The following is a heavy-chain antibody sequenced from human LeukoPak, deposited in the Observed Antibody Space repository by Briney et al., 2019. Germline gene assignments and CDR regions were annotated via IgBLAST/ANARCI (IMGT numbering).Heavy chain of an antibody. V-gene: IGHV1-69*05. Sequence: SVKVSCKASGGTFISYAISWVRQAPGQGLEWMGGIIPIFGTANYAQKFQGRVTITTDESTSTAYMELSSLRSEDTAVYYCAILRGHNPELFYYYYYMDVWGKGTTVTVSS. D-gene: IGHD5-24*01. J-gene: IGHJ6*03. CDR3: AILRGHNPELFYYYYYMDV. CDR1: GGTFISYA. CDR2: IIPIFGTA.